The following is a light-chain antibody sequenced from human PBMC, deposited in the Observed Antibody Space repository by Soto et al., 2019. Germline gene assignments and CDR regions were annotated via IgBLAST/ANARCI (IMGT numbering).Light chain of an antibody. V-gene: IGLV4-69*02. Sequence: QSVLTQPPSASASLGASVKLICTLSRGHTTYSVAWHQLQPEKGPRYLLKVNSDGTHSTGAGIPDRFSGSSSGSERYLTISSLQSEDEADYFCQTWDTDIHVFGTGTKVTVL. J-gene: IGLJ1*01. CDR3: QTWDTDIHV. CDR1: RGHTTYS. CDR2: VNSDGTH.